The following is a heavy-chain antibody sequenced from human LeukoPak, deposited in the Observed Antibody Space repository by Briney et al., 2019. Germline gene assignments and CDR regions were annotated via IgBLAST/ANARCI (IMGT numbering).Heavy chain of an antibody. J-gene: IGHJ4*02. D-gene: IGHD6-19*01. V-gene: IGHV3-53*01. CDR2: IYSGGNR. Sequence: PGGSLRLSCAASGFTVSTNYMIWVRQAPGKGLEWWSIIYSGGNRYYADPVKGRFTISRDNSKNTLYLQMNSLRAEDTAVYYCAPGGPVAGFGWGQGTLVTVSS. CDR3: APGGPVAGFG. CDR1: GFTVSTNY.